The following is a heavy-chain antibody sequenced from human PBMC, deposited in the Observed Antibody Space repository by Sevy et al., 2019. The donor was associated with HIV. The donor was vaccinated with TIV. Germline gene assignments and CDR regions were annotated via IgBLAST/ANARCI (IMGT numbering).Heavy chain of an antibody. J-gene: IGHJ4*02. Sequence: GGSLRLSCAASGFTFSSYGMHWVRQAPGKGLEWVAVISYDGSNKYYAYSVKGRFTISRDNSKNTLYLQMNSLRAEDTAVYYCAKVDGSYCSSTSCCSLDYWGQGTLVTVSS. V-gene: IGHV3-30*18. CDR1: GFTFSSYG. D-gene: IGHD2-2*01. CDR3: AKVDGSYCSSTSCCSLDY. CDR2: ISYDGSNK.